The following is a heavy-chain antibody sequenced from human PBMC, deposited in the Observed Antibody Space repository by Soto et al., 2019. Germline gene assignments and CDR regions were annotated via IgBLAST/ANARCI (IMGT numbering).Heavy chain of an antibody. Sequence: QLQLQESGPGLVKPSETLSLTCTVSGGSISSSSYYWGWIRQPPGKGLEWIGSIYYSGSTYYNPSLKSRVPLSVVTSKNHFSVKLSFVTAADTAVYYCARQDVRITIFGVVTCPVDYWGQGTLVTVSS. CDR3: ARQDVRITIFGVVTCPVDY. CDR1: GGSISSSSYY. V-gene: IGHV4-39*01. J-gene: IGHJ4*02. D-gene: IGHD3-3*01. CDR2: IYYSGST.